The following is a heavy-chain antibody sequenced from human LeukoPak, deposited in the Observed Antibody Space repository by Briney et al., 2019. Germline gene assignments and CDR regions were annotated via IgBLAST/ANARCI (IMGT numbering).Heavy chain of an antibody. D-gene: IGHD4-17*01. V-gene: IGHV3-30-3*01. CDR2: ISYDGSNK. Sequence: PGGSLRLSCAASGFTFSSYAMHWVRQAPGKGLEWVAVISYDGSNKYYADSVKGRFTISRDNSKNTLYLQMNSLRADDTAVYYCGLGASTYYFDYWGQGTLVTVSS. J-gene: IGHJ4*02. CDR1: GFTFSSYA. CDR3: GLGASTYYFDY.